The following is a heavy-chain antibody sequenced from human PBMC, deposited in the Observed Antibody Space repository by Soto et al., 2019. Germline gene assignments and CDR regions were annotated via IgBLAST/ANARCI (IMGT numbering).Heavy chain of an antibody. CDR2: INPNGGST. CDR3: ALPKNTLGWYNF. Sequence: QVQVVQSGAEVKKPGASVKVSCKTSGYTFINYHVHWVRQAPGQGLEWMGAINPNGGSTTYAQHLQGRITMTSDASTSKVYMDLRSLRSDDTAVYYCALPKNTLGWYNFWGQGSLVTVS. J-gene: IGHJ4*02. CDR1: GYTFINYH. V-gene: IGHV1-46*01. D-gene: IGHD6-19*01.